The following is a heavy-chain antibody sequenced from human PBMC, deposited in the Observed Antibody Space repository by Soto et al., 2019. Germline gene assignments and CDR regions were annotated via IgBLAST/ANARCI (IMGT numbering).Heavy chain of an antibody. Sequence: SVKVSCKASGGTFSSYAISWVRQAPGQGLEWMGGIIPIFGTANYAQKFQGRVTITADESTSTAYMELSSLRSEDTAVYYCARPRYCSGGSCYRYFDYWGQGTLVTVSS. CDR2: IIPIFGTA. CDR3: ARPRYCSGGSCYRYFDY. CDR1: GGTFSSYA. D-gene: IGHD2-15*01. J-gene: IGHJ4*02. V-gene: IGHV1-69*13.